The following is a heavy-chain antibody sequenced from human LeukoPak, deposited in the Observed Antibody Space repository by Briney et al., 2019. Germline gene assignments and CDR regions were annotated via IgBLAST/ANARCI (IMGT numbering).Heavy chain of an antibody. V-gene: IGHV4-34*01. CDR3: ARKLRWLQPYFDY. CDR1: GGSFSGYY. CDR2: INHSGST. Sequence: SETLSFTCAVYGGSFSGYYWSWIRQPPGKGLEWIGEINHSGSTNYNPSLKSRVTISVDTSKNQFSLKLSSVTAADTAVYYCARKLRWLQPYFDYWGQGTLVTVSS. J-gene: IGHJ4*02. D-gene: IGHD5-24*01.